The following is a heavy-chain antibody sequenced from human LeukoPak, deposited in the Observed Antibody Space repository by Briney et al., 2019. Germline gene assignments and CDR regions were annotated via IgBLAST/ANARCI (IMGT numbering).Heavy chain of an antibody. D-gene: IGHD3-10*01. CDR1: GYSISSGYY. CDR2: IYYSGST. Sequence: SSETLSLTCTVSGYSISSGYYWGWIRQPPGKGLEWIGSIYYSGSTYYNPSLKSRVTISVDTSKNQFSLKLSSVTAADTAVYYCARLTMVRGEVKRIFDYWGQGTLVTVSS. V-gene: IGHV4-38-2*02. CDR3: ARLTMVRGEVKRIFDY. J-gene: IGHJ4*02.